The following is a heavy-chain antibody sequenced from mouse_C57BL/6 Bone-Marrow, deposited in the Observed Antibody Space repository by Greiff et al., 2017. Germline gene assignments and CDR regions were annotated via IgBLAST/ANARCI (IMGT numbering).Heavy chain of an antibody. Sequence: EVKLLESGPVLVKPGASVKMSCKASGYTFTDYYMNWVKQSHGKSLEWIGVINPYNGGTSYNQKFKGKATLTVDKSSSTAYMELNSLTSEDSAVYYCARPFYFDYWGQGTTLTVSS. CDR3: ARPFYFDY. V-gene: IGHV1-19*01. CDR2: INPYNGGT. CDR1: GYTFTDYY. J-gene: IGHJ2*01.